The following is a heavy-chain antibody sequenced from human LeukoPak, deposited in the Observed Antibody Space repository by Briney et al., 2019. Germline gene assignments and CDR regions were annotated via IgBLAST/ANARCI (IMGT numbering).Heavy chain of an antibody. CDR2: INPNSGGT. CDR1: GYTFTGYY. CDR3: ARVSSYSVIIEWGSWDYYYYMDV. J-gene: IGHJ6*03. V-gene: IGHV1-2*02. Sequence: GASVKVSCKASGYTFTGYYMHWVRQAPGQGLEWMGWINPNSGGTNYAQKFQGRVTMTRDTSISTAYMELSRLRSDDTAVYYCARVSSYSVIIEWGSWDYYYYMDVWGKGTTVTVSS. D-gene: IGHD3-3*01.